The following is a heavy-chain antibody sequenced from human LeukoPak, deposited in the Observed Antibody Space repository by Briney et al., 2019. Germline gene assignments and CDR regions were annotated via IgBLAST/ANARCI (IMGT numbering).Heavy chain of an antibody. CDR1: GFTFSSYG. J-gene: IGHJ4*02. D-gene: IGHD6-6*01. V-gene: IGHV3-21*01. CDR2: ITSSSSYI. Sequence: GGSERLSCAASGFTFSSYGMNWVRQAPGKGLEWVSSITSSSSYIYYADSVKRRFTISRDNAKNSLYLQMNSLRAEDTAVYYCARSYSSSRGTFDYWGQGTLVTAS. CDR3: ARSYSSSRGTFDY.